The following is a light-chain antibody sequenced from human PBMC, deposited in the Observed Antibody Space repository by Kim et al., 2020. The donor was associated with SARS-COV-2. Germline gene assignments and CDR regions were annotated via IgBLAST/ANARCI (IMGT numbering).Light chain of an antibody. CDR2: GQN. Sequence: SSELTQDPAVSVALGQTVSITCQGDSLRSYYASWYQQKPGQAPVLVIFGQNNRPSGIPVRFSGSSSGKTTSLTITAALAEDEADYYCNSRDSSGNHFFFG. CDR1: SLRSYY. J-gene: IGLJ1*01. V-gene: IGLV3-19*01. CDR3: NSRDSSGNHFF.